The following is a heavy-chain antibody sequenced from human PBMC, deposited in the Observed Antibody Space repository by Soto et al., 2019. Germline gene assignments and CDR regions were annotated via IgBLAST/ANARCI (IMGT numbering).Heavy chain of an antibody. CDR2: INPNSGGT. Sequence: ASVKVSCKASGYTFTGYYMHWVRQAPGQGLEWMGWINPNSGGTNYAQKFQGWVTMTRDTSISTAYMELSRLRSDDTAVYYCARGRGYYGSGSYYNDPYYYYYMDVSGKGTTVTVSS. J-gene: IGHJ6*03. V-gene: IGHV1-2*04. CDR1: GYTFTGYY. CDR3: ARGRGYYGSGSYYNDPYYYYYMDV. D-gene: IGHD3-10*01.